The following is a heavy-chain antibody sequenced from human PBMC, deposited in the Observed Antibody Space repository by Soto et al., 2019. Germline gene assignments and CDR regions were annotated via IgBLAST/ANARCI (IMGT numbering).Heavy chain of an antibody. CDR2: VYYTGST. Sequence: SETLSLTCSVSGGSISGSYWSWIRQSPGKGLEWLGYVYYTGSTNYSPSLRSRVSISVDTSKNEFSLRLSSVTTADTAVYFCARSVAVPGAHIDYWGQGTQVTVSS. V-gene: IGHV4-59*01. CDR3: ARSVAVPGAHIDY. CDR1: GGSISGSY. J-gene: IGHJ4*02. D-gene: IGHD6-19*01.